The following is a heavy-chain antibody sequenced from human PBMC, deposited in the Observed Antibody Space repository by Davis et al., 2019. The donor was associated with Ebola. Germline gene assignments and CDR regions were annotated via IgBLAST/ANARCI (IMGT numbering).Heavy chain of an antibody. J-gene: IGHJ4*02. CDR2: TSGRGGST. D-gene: IGHD3-10*01. V-gene: IGHV3-23*01. CDR3: ARDGSHYDFDY. Sequence: PGGSLRLSCAASGFTSSSYAMSWVRQAPGKGLEWVSATSGRGGSTYYADSVKGRFTISRDNSKNTLYLQMNSLRAEDTAVYYCARDGSHYDFDYWGQGTLVTVSS. CDR1: GFTSSSYA.